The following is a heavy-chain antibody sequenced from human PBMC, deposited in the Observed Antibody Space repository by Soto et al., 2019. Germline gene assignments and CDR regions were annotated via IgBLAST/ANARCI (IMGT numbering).Heavy chain of an antibody. J-gene: IGHJ4*02. CDR2: ISAHNGNT. CDR3: ARGRYGDY. V-gene: IGHV1-18*01. D-gene: IGHD1-1*01. CDR1: GYAFTTYG. Sequence: QVHLVQSGAEVKKPGASVKVSCQGSGYAFTTYGITWVRQAPGQGLEWMGWISAHNGNTNYAQKLQGRVTVTRDTSTGTAYMELRCLRYEDTAVYYCARGRYGDYWGQGALVTVSS.